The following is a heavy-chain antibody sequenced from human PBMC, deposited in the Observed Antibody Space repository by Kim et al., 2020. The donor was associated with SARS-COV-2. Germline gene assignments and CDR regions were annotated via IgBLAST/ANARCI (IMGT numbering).Heavy chain of an antibody. Sequence: GGSLRLSCAASGFTFSSYSMNWVRQAPGKGLEWVSSISSSSSYIYYADSVKGRFTISRDNAKNSLYLQMNSLRAEDTAVYYCARDVDTAMVTLYYYYGMDVWGQGTTVTVSS. V-gene: IGHV3-21*01. CDR2: ISSSSSYI. CDR3: ARDVDTAMVTLYYYYGMDV. J-gene: IGHJ6*02. CDR1: GFTFSSYS. D-gene: IGHD5-18*01.